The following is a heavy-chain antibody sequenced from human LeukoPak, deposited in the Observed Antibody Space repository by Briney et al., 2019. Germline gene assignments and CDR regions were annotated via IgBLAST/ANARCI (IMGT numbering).Heavy chain of an antibody. V-gene: IGHV3-11*01. CDR3: ARGFPPIGVVVAATPDSFDI. CDR2: ITSSGNTI. D-gene: IGHD2-15*01. J-gene: IGHJ3*02. CDR1: GFTDSSNY. Sequence: GGSLRLSCAASGFTDSSNYVSWVRQAPGKGLEWVSYITSSGNTIHYADSVKGRFTVSRGNARNTLYLQMNSLRAEDTAVYYCARGFPPIGVVVAATPDSFDIWGQGTMVTVSS.